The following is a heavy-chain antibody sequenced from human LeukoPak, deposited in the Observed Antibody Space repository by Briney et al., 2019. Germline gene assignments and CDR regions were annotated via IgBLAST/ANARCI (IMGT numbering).Heavy chain of an antibody. V-gene: IGHV4-59*02. CDR3: TRGHWGLQS. CDR1: GASVTDYY. D-gene: IGHD7-27*01. CDR2: IHHSGNS. Sequence: SETLSLTCTVSGASVTDYYWSWIRQSPGKGLEWISYIHHSGNSDYNPSLRSRVTTSLDTSKNQFSLDLISVTAADTAVYYCTRGHWGLQSWSQGTLVTVSS. J-gene: IGHJ5*02.